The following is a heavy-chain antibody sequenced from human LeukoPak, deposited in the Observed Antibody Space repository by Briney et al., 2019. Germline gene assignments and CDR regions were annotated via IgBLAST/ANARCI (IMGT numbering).Heavy chain of an antibody. J-gene: IGHJ5*02. Sequence: PSETLSLTCTMSGGSISPYYWSWIRQPPGKGLEWIAYIFHSGTTKYNPSLKSRVTISVDTSKNQFSLKLSSVTAADTAVYYCARDDRYSSSWYDIGQCWFDPWGQGTLVTVSS. V-gene: IGHV4-59*12. D-gene: IGHD6-13*01. CDR3: ARDDRYSSSWYDIGQCWFDP. CDR2: IFHSGTT. CDR1: GGSISPYY.